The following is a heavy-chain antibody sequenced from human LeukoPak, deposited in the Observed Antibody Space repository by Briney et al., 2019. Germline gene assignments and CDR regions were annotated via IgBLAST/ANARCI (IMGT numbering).Heavy chain of an antibody. CDR3: ARDRDRMVQGVTALFDY. CDR1: GYTFTTYG. V-gene: IGHV1-18*04. J-gene: IGHJ4*02. Sequence: ASVKVSCKTSGYTFTTYGISWVRQAPGQGLEWMGWISGSNGNTKYAQKVQGRVTMTTDTSTTAAYMEVRSLRSDDTAVYYCARDRDRMVQGVTALFDYWGQGTLVTVSS. D-gene: IGHD3-10*01. CDR2: ISGSNGNT.